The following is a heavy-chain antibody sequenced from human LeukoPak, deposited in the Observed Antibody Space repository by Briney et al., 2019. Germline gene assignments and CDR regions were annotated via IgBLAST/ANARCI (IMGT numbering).Heavy chain of an antibody. V-gene: IGHV4-61*01. D-gene: IGHD3-16*01. Sequence: PSETLSLTCTVSGYSISSGYFWSWIRQPPGKGLEWIGYIHYSGTTNYNPSLKSRVTMSVDTSKNQFSLKVSSVTAADTAVYYCARDGGTNWFDPWGQGTLVTVSS. J-gene: IGHJ5*02. CDR3: ARDGGTNWFDP. CDR2: IHYSGTT. CDR1: GYSISSGYF.